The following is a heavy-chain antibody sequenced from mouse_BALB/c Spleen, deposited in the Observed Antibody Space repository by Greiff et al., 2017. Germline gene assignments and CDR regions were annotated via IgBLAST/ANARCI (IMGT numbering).Heavy chain of an antibody. CDR2: ISDGGSCT. Sequence: EVQLQESGGGLVKPGGSLKLSCAASGFTFSDYYMYWVRQTPEKRLEWVATISDGGSCTYYPDSVKGRFTISRDNAKNNLYLQMSSLKSEDTAMYYCARVGDYGSADYWGQGTTLTVSS. CDR3: ARVGDYGSADY. D-gene: IGHD1-1*01. V-gene: IGHV5-4*02. CDR1: GFTFSDYY. J-gene: IGHJ2*01.